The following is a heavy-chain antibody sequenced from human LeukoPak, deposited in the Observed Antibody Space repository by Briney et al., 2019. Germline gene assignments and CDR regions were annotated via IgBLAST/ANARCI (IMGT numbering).Heavy chain of an antibody. V-gene: IGHV4-39*07. CDR2: IYYSGST. J-gene: IGHJ4*02. D-gene: IGHD6-19*01. CDR1: GGSISSSSYY. CDR3: ARGQTVAQLNY. Sequence: SETLSLTCTVSGGSISSSSYYWGWIRQPPGKGLEWIGSIYYSGSTYYNPSLKSRVTMSVDTSKNQFSLKLSSVTAADTAVYYCARGQTVAQLNYWGQGTLVTVSS.